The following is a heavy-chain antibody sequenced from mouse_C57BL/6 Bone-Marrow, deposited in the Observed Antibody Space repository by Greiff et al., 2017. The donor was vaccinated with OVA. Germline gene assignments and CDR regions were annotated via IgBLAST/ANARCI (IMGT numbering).Heavy chain of an antibody. V-gene: IGHV3-6*01. CDR1: GYSITSGYY. Sequence: EVKLQESGPGLVKPSQSLSLTCSVTGYSITSGYYWNWIRQFPGNKLEWMGYISYDGSNNYNPSLKNRISITRDTSKNQFFLKLNSVTTEDTATYYCARATVVALYAMDYWGQGTSVTVSS. CDR2: ISYDGSN. J-gene: IGHJ4*01. CDR3: ARATVVALYAMDY. D-gene: IGHD1-1*01.